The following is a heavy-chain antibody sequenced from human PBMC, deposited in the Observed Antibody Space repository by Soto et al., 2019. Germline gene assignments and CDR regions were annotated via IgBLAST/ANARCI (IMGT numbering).Heavy chain of an antibody. V-gene: IGHV3-33*01. Sequence: QVQLVESGGGVVQPGRSLRLSCAASGFTFSGYGMHWVRQAPGKGLEWVAVIWYDGSNENYADTVKGRFTISRDNSKKTLYLQMNILRAEETAVYYCTRRYSDGWYSDYWGQGTLVTVSS. CDR2: IWYDGSNE. CDR3: TRRYSDGWYSDY. CDR1: GFTFSGYG. D-gene: IGHD6-19*01. J-gene: IGHJ4*02.